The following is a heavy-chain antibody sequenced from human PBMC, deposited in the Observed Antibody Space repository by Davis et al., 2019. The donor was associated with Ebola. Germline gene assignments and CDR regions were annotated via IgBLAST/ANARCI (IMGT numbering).Heavy chain of an antibody. CDR3: ASSAPTVTDAFDI. CDR1: GGTFSSYA. CDR2: IIPILGTA. Sequence: SVKVSCKASGGTFSSYAISWVRQAPGQGLEWMGRIIPILGTANYAQKFQGRVTITADKSTSTAYMELSSLRSEDTAVYYCASSAPTVTDAFDIWGQGTMVTVSS. J-gene: IGHJ3*02. D-gene: IGHD4-17*01. V-gene: IGHV1-69*04.